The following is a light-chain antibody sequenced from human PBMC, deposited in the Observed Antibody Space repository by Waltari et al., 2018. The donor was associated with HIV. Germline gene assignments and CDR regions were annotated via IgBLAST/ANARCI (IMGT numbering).Light chain of an antibody. CDR1: QSVSDY. Sequence: EVVLTQSPATLSLSPGERATLSCRASQSVSDYLAWYQQKPGQAPRLLFYGASTRATGIPARFSGSGSGTEFTLTISSLQSEDFAVYYCQQYNNWPLTFGGGTKVEIK. J-gene: IGKJ4*01. V-gene: IGKV3-15*01. CDR3: QQYNNWPLT. CDR2: GAS.